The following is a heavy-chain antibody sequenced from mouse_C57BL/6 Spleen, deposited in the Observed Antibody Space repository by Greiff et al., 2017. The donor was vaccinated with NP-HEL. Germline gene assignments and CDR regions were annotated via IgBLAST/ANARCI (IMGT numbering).Heavy chain of an antibody. CDR1: GYTFTSYT. D-gene: IGHD1-1*01. CDR2: INPSSGYT. CDR3: ARGAAVVDFDY. V-gene: IGHV1-4*01. Sequence: QVQLQQSGAELARPGASVKMSCKASGYTFTSYTMHWVKQRPGQGLEWIGYINPSSGYTKSNQNFKDKATLTADKSSSTTYLQLSSLTSEDSAVYYCARGAAVVDFDYWGQGTTVTVSS. J-gene: IGHJ2*01.